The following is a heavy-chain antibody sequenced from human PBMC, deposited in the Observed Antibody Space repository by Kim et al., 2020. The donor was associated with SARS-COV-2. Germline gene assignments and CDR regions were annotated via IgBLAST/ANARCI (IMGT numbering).Heavy chain of an antibody. J-gene: IGHJ6*02. D-gene: IGHD3-10*01. V-gene: IGHV4-59*01. Sequence: SETLSLTCTVSGGSISSYYWSWIRQPPGKGLEWIGYIYYSGSTNYNPSLKSRVTISVDTSKNQFSLKLSSVTAADTAVYYCARGGWFGELVEYYYYGMDVWGQGTTVTVSS. CDR1: GGSISSYY. CDR2: IYYSGST. CDR3: ARGGWFGELVEYYYYGMDV.